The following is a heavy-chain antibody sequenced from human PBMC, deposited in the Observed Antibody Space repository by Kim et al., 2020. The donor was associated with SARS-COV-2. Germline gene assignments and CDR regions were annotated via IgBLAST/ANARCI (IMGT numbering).Heavy chain of an antibody. CDR1: GGSISSYY. CDR3: ARGATIFGVVIGPMDV. CDR2: IFYSGST. V-gene: IGHV4-59*13. Sequence: SETLSLTCTVSGGSISSYYWSWIRQPPGKGLEWIGYIFYSGSTNYNPSLKSRLTISVDTSKNQFSLKLSSVTAADTAVYYCARGATIFGVVIGPMDVWGQGTTVTVSS. J-gene: IGHJ6*02. D-gene: IGHD3-3*01.